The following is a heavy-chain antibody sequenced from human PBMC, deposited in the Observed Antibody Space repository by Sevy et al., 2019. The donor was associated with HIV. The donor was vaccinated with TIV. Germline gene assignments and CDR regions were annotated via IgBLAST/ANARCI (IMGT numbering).Heavy chain of an antibody. D-gene: IGHD3-10*01. Sequence: GGSLRLSCAASGFTVSSNYMSWVRQAPGKGLEWVSVIYSGGSTYYADSVKGRFTISRDNSKNTLYLQMNSLRAEDTAVYYCAREEDYYGSGSYLVYWGQGTLVTVSS. CDR1: GFTVSSNY. CDR2: IYSGGST. J-gene: IGHJ4*02. V-gene: IGHV3-53*01. CDR3: AREEDYYGSGSYLVY.